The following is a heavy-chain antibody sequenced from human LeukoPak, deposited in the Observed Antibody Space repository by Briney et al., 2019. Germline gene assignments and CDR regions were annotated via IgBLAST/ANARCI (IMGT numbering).Heavy chain of an antibody. CDR2: IYSGGST. CDR3: ASTPYGSGSYYSSGDY. D-gene: IGHD3-10*01. Sequence: SGGSLRLSCAASGFTVSSNYMSWVRQAPGKGLEWVSVIYSGGSTYYADSVKGRFTISRDNSKNTLYLQMNSLRAEDTAVYYCASTPYGSGSYYSSGDYWGQGTLVTVSS. CDR1: GFTVSSNY. J-gene: IGHJ4*02. V-gene: IGHV3-66*01.